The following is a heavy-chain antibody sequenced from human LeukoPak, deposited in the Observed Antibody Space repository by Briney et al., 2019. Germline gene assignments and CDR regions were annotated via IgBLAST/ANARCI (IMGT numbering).Heavy chain of an antibody. D-gene: IGHD5-18*01. CDR2: IYYSGST. J-gene: IGHJ4*02. Sequence: SGTLSLTCAVSGGSISSSEWWSWVRPPPGKGLEWIGYIYYSGSTYYNPSLKSRVTISVDTSKNQFSLKLSSVTAADTAVYYCARETNTAMVNHFDYWGQGTLVTVSS. V-gene: IGHV4-4*02. CDR3: ARETNTAMVNHFDY. CDR1: GGSISSSEW.